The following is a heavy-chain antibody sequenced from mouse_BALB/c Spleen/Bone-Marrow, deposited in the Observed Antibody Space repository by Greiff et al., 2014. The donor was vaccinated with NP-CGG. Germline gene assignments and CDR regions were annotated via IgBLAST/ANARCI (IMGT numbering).Heavy chain of an antibody. CDR3: ASYYYGRSSFAC. Sequence: EVQLQQSGAELVKPGASVKLSCTASGSNIKDTYIHWVKQRPEQGLEWIGRIDPANGNTKYDPKFQGKATITTDTSSNTAYLQLSSLTSEDTAVYYCASYYYGRSSFACWGQGTLVTVSA. V-gene: IGHV14-3*02. D-gene: IGHD1-1*01. J-gene: IGHJ3*01. CDR1: GSNIKDTY. CDR2: IDPANGNT.